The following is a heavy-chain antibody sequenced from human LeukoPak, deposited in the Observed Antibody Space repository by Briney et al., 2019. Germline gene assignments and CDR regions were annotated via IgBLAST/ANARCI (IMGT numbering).Heavy chain of an antibody. CDR1: GFTVSSNY. Sequence: GGSLRLSCAASGFTVSSNYMSWVRQAPGKGLEWVSVIYSGGSTYYADSVKGRFTISRDNSKNTLYLQMNSLRAEDTAVYYCASQIPGYSSSWYPYYYYYMDVWGKGTTVTISS. V-gene: IGHV3-53*01. D-gene: IGHD6-13*01. J-gene: IGHJ6*03. CDR3: ASQIPGYSSSWYPYYYYYMDV. CDR2: IYSGGST.